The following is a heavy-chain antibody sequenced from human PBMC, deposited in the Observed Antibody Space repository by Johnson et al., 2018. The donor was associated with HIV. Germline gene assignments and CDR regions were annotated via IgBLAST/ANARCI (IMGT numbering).Heavy chain of an antibody. V-gene: IGHV3-30*03. CDR2: ISFDGTNK. Sequence: VQLVESGGGVVQPGRSLRLSCAASGFTFRSYGMHWVRQAPGKGLEWVAVISFDGTNKYYPDSVQGRFTISRDNSKNTLYLQMDSLRPEDTALYYCATSTEASSLRESGPYGAFDIWGRGTMVTVSS. CDR3: ATSTEASSLRESGPYGAFDI. J-gene: IGHJ3*02. CDR1: GFTFRSYG. D-gene: IGHD3-10*01.